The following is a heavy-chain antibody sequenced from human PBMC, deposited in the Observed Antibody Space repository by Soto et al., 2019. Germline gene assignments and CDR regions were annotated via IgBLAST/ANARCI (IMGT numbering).Heavy chain of an antibody. V-gene: IGHV1-8*01. Sequence: QVQLVQSGAEVKKPGASVKVSCKASGYTFTSHDINWMRQTTGQGLEWMGWMNPNSGHTNSAQKFQGRVTMTRDTSINTAYMELTNLRSEDTAIYYCAIDMSTTWGQGTLVTVSS. CDR3: AIDMSTT. CDR1: GYTFTSHD. CDR2: MNPNSGHT. D-gene: IGHD2-2*01. J-gene: IGHJ5*02.